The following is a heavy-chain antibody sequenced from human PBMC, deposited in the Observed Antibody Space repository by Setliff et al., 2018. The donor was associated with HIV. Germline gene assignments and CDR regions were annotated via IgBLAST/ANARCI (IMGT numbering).Heavy chain of an antibody. D-gene: IGHD1-1*01. V-gene: IGHV4-61*02. CDR1: GVSINSGNYY. Sequence: TLSLTCTVSGVSINSGNYYWGWIRQPAGKRLEWIGRIYSSGNTNYNPSLKSRVTISADTSKNQFSLRLKSVTDAETAVYYCARGGDGYNPGGGTFDHWGQGTLVTVS. CDR2: IYSSGNT. J-gene: IGHJ4*02. CDR3: ARGGDGYNPGGGTFDH.